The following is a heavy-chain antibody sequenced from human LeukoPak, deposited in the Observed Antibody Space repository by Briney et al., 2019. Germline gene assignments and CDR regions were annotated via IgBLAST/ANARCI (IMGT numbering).Heavy chain of an antibody. D-gene: IGHD1-26*01. Sequence: GGSLRLSCAASVFTFSSYAMSWVRQAPGKGLEWVSAISGSGGRTYYAYSVKGRFTISRDNTKNTLYLQMNSLRAEDMAVYYCAKDGDSGSYYAHFQHWGQGTLVTVSS. CDR1: VFTFSSYA. CDR3: AKDGDSGSYYAHFQH. CDR2: ISGSGGRT. V-gene: IGHV3-23*01. J-gene: IGHJ1*01.